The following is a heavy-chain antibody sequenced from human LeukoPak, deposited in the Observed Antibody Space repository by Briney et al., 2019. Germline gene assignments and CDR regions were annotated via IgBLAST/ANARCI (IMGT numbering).Heavy chain of an antibody. CDR3: AREGTWSTFDY. D-gene: IGHD2-15*01. V-gene: IGHV4-39*02. Sequence: SETLSLTCTVSGGSISSSSYYWGWIRQPPGKGLEWIGSIYYSGSTYYNPSLKSRVTISVDTSKNQFSLKLSSVTAADTAVYYCAREGTWSTFDYWGQGTLVTVSS. CDR1: GGSISSSSYY. J-gene: IGHJ4*02. CDR2: IYYSGST.